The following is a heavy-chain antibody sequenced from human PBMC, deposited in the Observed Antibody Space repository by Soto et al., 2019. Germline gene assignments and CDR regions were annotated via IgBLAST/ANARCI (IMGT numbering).Heavy chain of an antibody. CDR3: GKGSRRYSSGWYGSYYYGTDV. CDR2: ISYDGINK. V-gene: IGHV3-30*18. Sequence: GGSLRLSCAASGFNFSNYGMHWVRQAPGKGLEWVAVISYDGINKYYADSVKGRFTISRDNSKNTLSLQMNSLRAEDTAVYCCGKGSRRYSSGWYGSYYYGTDVWGQGTTVTDSS. CDR1: GFNFSNYG. J-gene: IGHJ6*02. D-gene: IGHD6-19*01.